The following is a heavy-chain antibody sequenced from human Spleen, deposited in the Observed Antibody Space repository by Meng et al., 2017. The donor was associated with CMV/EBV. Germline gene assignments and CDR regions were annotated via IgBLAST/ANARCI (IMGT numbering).Heavy chain of an antibody. CDR3: ARADSSGYFALLDF. CDR1: GYTFIDYY. J-gene: IGHJ4*02. CDR2: LNPNSGGT. D-gene: IGHD3-22*01. V-gene: IGHV1-2*02. Sequence: ASVKVSCKASGYTFIDYYVHWVRQAPGQGLEWMGWLNPNSGGTNFAQGFQGRVTMTRDTSIATAYVELTRLRSDDTAIYYCARADSSGYFALLDFWGQGALVTVSS.